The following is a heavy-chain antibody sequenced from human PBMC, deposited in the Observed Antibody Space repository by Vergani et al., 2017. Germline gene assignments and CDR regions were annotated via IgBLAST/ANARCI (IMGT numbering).Heavy chain of an antibody. D-gene: IGHD2-2*01. Sequence: EVQLVESGGGLVKPGGSLRLSCAASGFTFSSYSMNWVRQAPGKVLEWVSSISSSSSYIYYVDSVKGRFTISRDKAKNSLYLQMNSLRAEDTAVYYCARGLVPAALRPFDYWGQGTLVTVSS. J-gene: IGHJ4*02. CDR3: ARGLVPAALRPFDY. CDR2: ISSSSSYI. V-gene: IGHV3-21*01. CDR1: GFTFSSYS.